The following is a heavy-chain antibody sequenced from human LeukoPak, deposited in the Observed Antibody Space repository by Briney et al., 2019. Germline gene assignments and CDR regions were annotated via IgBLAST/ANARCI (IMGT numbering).Heavy chain of an antibody. CDR1: GGSFSGYY. D-gene: IGHD6-19*01. Sequence: SETLSLTCAVYGGSFSGYYWGRIRQPPGKGLQWIGSIHHSGSTYYNPSLKSRVTISVDTSKNQFSLKLSSVTAADTAVYYCARTSSSGLVGGYYFDYWGQGTLVTVSS. CDR3: ARTSSSGLVGGYYFDY. V-gene: IGHV4-34*01. J-gene: IGHJ4*02. CDR2: IHHSGST.